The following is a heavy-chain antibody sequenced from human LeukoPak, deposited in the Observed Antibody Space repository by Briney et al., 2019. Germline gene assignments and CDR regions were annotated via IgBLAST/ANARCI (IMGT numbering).Heavy chain of an antibody. J-gene: IGHJ4*02. Sequence: GGSLRLSCAASGFTFSSYSMNWVRQAPGKGLEWVSSISSRSTYIYHADSVKGRFTISRDNAKNSLFLQMNSLRAEDTAVYYCARRYGDPFDYWGQGTLVTVSS. V-gene: IGHV3-21*01. D-gene: IGHD4-17*01. CDR3: ARRYGDPFDY. CDR2: ISSRSTYI. CDR1: GFTFSSYS.